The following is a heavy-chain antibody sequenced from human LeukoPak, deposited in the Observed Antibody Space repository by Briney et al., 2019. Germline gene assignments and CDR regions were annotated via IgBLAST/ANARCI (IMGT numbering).Heavy chain of an antibody. Sequence: GASVKVSCKASGYSFTKYAMNWVRQAPGQGLEWMGWINTNTGNPTYAQGFTGRFVFSSDTSVSTAYLQISSLKAEDTAVYYCARNNADGEGRFSYWGQGTLVTVSS. J-gene: IGHJ4*02. V-gene: IGHV7-4-1*02. CDR2: INTNTGNP. D-gene: IGHD3-10*01. CDR3: ARNNADGEGRFSY. CDR1: GYSFTKYA.